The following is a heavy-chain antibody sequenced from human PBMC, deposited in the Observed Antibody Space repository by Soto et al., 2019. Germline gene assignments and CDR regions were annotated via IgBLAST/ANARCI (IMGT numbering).Heavy chain of an antibody. D-gene: IGHD6-25*01. CDR3: ARDRAAGDFDY. Sequence: GGSLRLSCAASGFTFSSYAMHWVRQTPGKGLEWVAVISYDGSNKYYADSVKGRFTISRDNSKNTLYLQMNSLRAEDTAVYYCARDRAAGDFDYWGQGTLVTVSS. CDR1: GFTFSSYA. CDR2: ISYDGSNK. V-gene: IGHV3-30-3*01. J-gene: IGHJ4*02.